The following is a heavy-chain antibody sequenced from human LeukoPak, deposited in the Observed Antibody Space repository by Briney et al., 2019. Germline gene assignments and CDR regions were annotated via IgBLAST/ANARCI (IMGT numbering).Heavy chain of an antibody. Sequence: SETLSLTCTVSGGSLSSYYWSWIRQPPGKGLEWIGYIYYSGSTNYNPSLKSRVTISVDTSKNQFSLKLSSVTAADTAVYYCARDTRDYYDIPLGFDPWGQGTLVTVSS. V-gene: IGHV4-59*01. CDR2: IYYSGST. CDR1: GGSLSSYY. D-gene: IGHD3-9*01. J-gene: IGHJ5*02. CDR3: ARDTRDYYDIPLGFDP.